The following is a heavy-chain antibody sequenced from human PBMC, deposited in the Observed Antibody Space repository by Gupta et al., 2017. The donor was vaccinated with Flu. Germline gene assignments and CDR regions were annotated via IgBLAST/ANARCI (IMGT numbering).Heavy chain of an antibody. CDR2: MNPNSGNT. V-gene: IGHV1-8*01. Sequence: QVQLVQSGAEVKKPGASVKVPCKASGYTFTSYDINGVRQATGQGLEWMGWMNPNSGNTGYAEKFQGRVTMTRNTSIRTAYMEVSSLRSEDTAVYYCARVNRGYSYGWLFDNWGQGTLVTVSS. CDR3: ARVNRGYSYGWLFDN. CDR1: GYTFTSYD. D-gene: IGHD5-18*01. J-gene: IGHJ4*02.